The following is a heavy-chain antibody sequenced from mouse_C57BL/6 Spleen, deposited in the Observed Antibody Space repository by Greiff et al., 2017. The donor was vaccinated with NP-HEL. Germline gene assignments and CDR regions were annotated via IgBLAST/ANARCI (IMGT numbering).Heavy chain of an antibody. CDR3: ARYPNCGSSPYYYAMDY. CDR2: IRNKANGYTT. J-gene: IGHJ4*01. Sequence: EVHLVESGGGLVQPGGSLSLSCAASGFTFTDYYMSWVRQPPGQALEWLGFIRNKANGYTTEYSASVKGRFTISRDNSQSILYLQMNALRAEDSATYYCARYPNCGSSPYYYAMDYWGQGTSVTVAT. D-gene: IGHD1-1*01. V-gene: IGHV7-3*01. CDR1: GFTFTDYY.